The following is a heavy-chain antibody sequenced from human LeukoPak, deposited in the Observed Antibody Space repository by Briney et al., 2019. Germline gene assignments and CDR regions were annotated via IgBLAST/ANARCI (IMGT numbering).Heavy chain of an antibody. J-gene: IGHJ4*02. Sequence: GGSLRLSCAASGFTFSSYAMSWVRQAPGKGLEWVSAISGTGGSTYYADSVKGRFTISRDYSKNTMYLQMNSLRAEDTAVYYCAKDNKYYYGSGSYYIFDYWGQGTLVTVSS. CDR1: GFTFSSYA. CDR2: ISGTGGST. D-gene: IGHD3-10*01. CDR3: AKDNKYYYGSGSYYIFDY. V-gene: IGHV3-23*01.